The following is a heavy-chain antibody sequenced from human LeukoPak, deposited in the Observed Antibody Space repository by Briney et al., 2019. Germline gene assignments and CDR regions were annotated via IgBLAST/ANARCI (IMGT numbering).Heavy chain of an antibody. CDR1: GYSVSSGYY. V-gene: IGHV4-38-2*02. CDR3: ARVKRKYQVLKPLHETPSHYFDY. J-gene: IGHJ4*02. D-gene: IGHD2-2*01. CDR2: IYYSGST. Sequence: SETLSLTCSVSGYSVSSGYYWGWIRQPPGKGLEWIGSIYYSGSTYYNPSLKSRVTISVDTSKNQFSLKLSSVTAADTAMYYCARVKRKYQVLKPLHETPSHYFDYWGQGTLVTVSS.